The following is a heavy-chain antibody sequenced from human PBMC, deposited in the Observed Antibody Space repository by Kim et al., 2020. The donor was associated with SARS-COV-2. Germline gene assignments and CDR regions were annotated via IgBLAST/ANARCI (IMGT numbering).Heavy chain of an antibody. CDR2: IYYSGST. CDR1: GGSISSYY. CDR3: ARVRWELLGVYAFDI. J-gene: IGHJ3*02. D-gene: IGHD1-26*01. Sequence: SETLSLTCTVSGGSISSYYLSWIRQPPGKGLEWIGYIYYSGSTNYNPSLKSRVTISVDTSKNQFSLKLSSVTAADTAVYYCARVRWELLGVYAFDIWGQGTMVTVSS. V-gene: IGHV4-59*13.